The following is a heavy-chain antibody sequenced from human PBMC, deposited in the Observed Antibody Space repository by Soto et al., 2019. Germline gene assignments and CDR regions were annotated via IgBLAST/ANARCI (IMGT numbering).Heavy chain of an antibody. J-gene: IGHJ3*02. CDR3: ARHGEYYDYIWGSYRYTRAFDI. V-gene: IGHV1-18*01. D-gene: IGHD3-16*02. Sequence: ASVKVSCKASGYTFTSYGISWVRQAPGQGLEWMGWISAYNGNTNYAQKLQGRVTMTTDTSTSTAYMELRSLRSDDTAVYYCARHGEYYDYIWGSYRYTRAFDIWGQGTMDTVSS. CDR1: GYTFTSYG. CDR2: ISAYNGNT.